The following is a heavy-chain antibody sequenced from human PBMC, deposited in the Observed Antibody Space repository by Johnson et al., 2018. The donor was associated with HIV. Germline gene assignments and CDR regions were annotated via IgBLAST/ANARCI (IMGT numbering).Heavy chain of an antibody. J-gene: IGHJ3*02. CDR1: GFTFSSYG. Sequence: QVQLVESGGGVVQPGGSLSLSCAASGFTFSSYGMHWVRQAPGKGLEWVSVIYSGGSTYYADSVKGRFTISRDHSENTLYLQMDSLRAEDTAVYFCEREMVAAKDAFDIWGQGTMVTVSS. CDR3: EREMVAAKDAFDI. CDR2: IYSGGST. V-gene: IGHV3-NL1*01. D-gene: IGHD2-15*01.